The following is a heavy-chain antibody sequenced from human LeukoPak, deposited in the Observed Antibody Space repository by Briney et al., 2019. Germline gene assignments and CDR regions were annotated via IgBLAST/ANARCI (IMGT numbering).Heavy chain of an antibody. V-gene: IGHV3-30*03. CDR1: GFTFSTYG. Sequence: PGGSLRLSCAASGFTFSTYGMHWVRQAPGKGLEWVGVISSDGSNTYYADSVKGRFTISRDNSKDTLYLQMNSLGAEDTAMYYCASNVRGYSYAFFDYWGQGTLVTVST. J-gene: IGHJ4*02. CDR3: ASNVRGYSYAFFDY. CDR2: ISSDGSNT. D-gene: IGHD5-18*01.